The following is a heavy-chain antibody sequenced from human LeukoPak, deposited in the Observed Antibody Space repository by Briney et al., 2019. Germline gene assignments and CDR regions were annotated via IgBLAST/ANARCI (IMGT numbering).Heavy chain of an antibody. V-gene: IGHV3-53*01. CDR3: ARGGTTAVDFDY. J-gene: IGHJ4*02. Sequence: GGSPRLSCAASGFTVSSNYMSWVRQAPGKGLEWVSVIYSGGSTYYADSVKGRFTISRDNSKNTLYLQMNNLRAEDTAVYYCARGGTTAVDFDYWGQGTLVTVSS. D-gene: IGHD1-1*01. CDR1: GFTVSSNY. CDR2: IYSGGST.